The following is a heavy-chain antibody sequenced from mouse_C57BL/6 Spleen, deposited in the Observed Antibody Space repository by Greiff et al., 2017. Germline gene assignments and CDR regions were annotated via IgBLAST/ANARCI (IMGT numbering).Heavy chain of an antibody. CDR1: GYTFTSYW. CDR3: ARSSLANPFDY. Sequence: QVQLQQPGAELVKPGASVKLSCKASGYTFTSYWMHWVKQRPGRGLEWIGRIGPNSGGTKYNEKFKGKATLTVDKPSSPAYMQLSSLTSEDSAVYYCARSSLANPFDYWGQGTTLTDSS. J-gene: IGHJ2*01. V-gene: IGHV1-72*01. CDR2: IGPNSGGT. D-gene: IGHD6-1*01.